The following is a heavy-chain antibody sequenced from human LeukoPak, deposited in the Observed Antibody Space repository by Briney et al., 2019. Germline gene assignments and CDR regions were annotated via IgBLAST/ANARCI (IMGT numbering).Heavy chain of an antibody. Sequence: GSLRISFISSGFKFTYHAILLVRQAPGQGPGGVAVVSYDGNDGYYADSVKGRFSISRDNSQNTVTLQMNNLRVDDTAIYYCAKLAWNDGSYYFDYWGQGTLVTVSS. D-gene: IGHD1-1*01. CDR1: GFKFTYHA. V-gene: IGHV3-30*18. J-gene: IGHJ4*02. CDR3: AKLAWNDGSYYFDY. CDR2: VSYDGNDG.